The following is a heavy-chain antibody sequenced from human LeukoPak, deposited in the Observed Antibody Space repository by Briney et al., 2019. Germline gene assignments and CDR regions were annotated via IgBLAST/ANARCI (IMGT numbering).Heavy chain of an antibody. D-gene: IGHD3-9*01. Sequence: SETLSLTCAVSGGSFSGYYWSWIRQPPGKGLEWIGEINHSGSTNYNPSLKSRVTISVDTSKNQFSLKLSSVTAADTAVYYCARGKLRYHAFDIWGQGTMVTVSS. CDR2: INHSGST. CDR1: GGSFSGYY. CDR3: ARGKLRYHAFDI. J-gene: IGHJ3*02. V-gene: IGHV4-34*01.